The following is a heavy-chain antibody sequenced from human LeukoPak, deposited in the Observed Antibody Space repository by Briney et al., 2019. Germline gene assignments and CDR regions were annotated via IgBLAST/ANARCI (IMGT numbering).Heavy chain of an antibody. D-gene: IGHD3-3*01. CDR1: GYSFTSYW. J-gene: IGHJ4*02. Sequence: GESLKISCKGSGYSFTSYWIGWVRQLPGKGLEWMGIIYPGDSDTRYSPSFQGQVTISADKSISTAYLRWSSLKASDTAMYYCARQGFWSGYDVGNWGQGTLVTVSS. CDR2: IYPGDSDT. CDR3: ARQGFWSGYDVGN. V-gene: IGHV5-51*01.